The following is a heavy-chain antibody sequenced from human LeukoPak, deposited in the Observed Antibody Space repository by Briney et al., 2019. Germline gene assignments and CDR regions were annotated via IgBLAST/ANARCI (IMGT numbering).Heavy chain of an antibody. CDR3: ARGNPIVNSYGLSFDY. V-gene: IGHV4-59*01. D-gene: IGHD5-18*01. CDR2: IYNSGST. J-gene: IGHJ4*02. CDR1: GGSISSYY. Sequence: SETLSLTCTVSGGSISSYYWSWTRQPPGKGLEWIGYIYNSGSTYYNPSLKSRVTISVDTSRNQFSLNLRSVTAADTAVYYCARGNPIVNSYGLSFDYWGQGSLVTVSS.